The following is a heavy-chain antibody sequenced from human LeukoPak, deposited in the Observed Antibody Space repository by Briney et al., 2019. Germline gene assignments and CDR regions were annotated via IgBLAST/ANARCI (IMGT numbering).Heavy chain of an antibody. J-gene: IGHJ5*02. CDR1: GFTFGSYG. D-gene: IGHD6-13*01. CDR3: AKDRSSWPYNWFDP. CDR2: IRYDGSNK. Sequence: GGSLRLSCAASGFTFGSYGMHWVRQAPGKGLEWVTFIRYDGSNKYYADSVKGRFTISRDNSKNTLYLQMNSLRAEDTAVYYCAKDRSSWPYNWFDPWGQGTLVTVSS. V-gene: IGHV3-30*02.